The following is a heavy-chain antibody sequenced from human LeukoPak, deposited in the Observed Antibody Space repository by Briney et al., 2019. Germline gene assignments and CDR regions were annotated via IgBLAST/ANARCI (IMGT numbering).Heavy chain of an antibody. CDR3: ARGGIYSQGFDY. V-gene: IGHV3-21*01. CDR2: ISTTSDYI. J-gene: IGHJ4*02. Sequence: PGGSLRLSYAASGFTFSGYSMNWVRQAPGKGLERVSSISTTSDYIHYADSLKGRVAISRDNAKNSLYLQMNSLRAEDTAIYYCARGGIYSQGFDYWGQGSLVTVSS. D-gene: IGHD6-13*01. CDR1: GFTFSGYS.